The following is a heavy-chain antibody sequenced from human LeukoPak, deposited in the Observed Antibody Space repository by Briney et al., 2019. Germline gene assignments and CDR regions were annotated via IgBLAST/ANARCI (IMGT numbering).Heavy chain of an antibody. J-gene: IGHJ5*02. CDR2: INPSGGST. CDR1: GYTFTSYY. V-gene: IGHV1-46*01. Sequence: GASVKVSCKASGYTFTSYYIHWVRQAPGQGLEWMGLINPSGGSTNYAQKFQGRVTMTRDTSISTAYMELSRLRSDDTAVYYCARGTGVVVTAMYNWFDPWGQGTLVTVSS. D-gene: IGHD2-21*02. CDR3: ARGTGVVVTAMYNWFDP.